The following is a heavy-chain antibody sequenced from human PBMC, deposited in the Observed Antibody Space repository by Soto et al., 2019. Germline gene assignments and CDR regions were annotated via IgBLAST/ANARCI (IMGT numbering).Heavy chain of an antibody. J-gene: IGHJ4*02. V-gene: IGHV3-30*18. CDR1: GFTFSSYG. CDR2: ISYDGSNK. CDR3: AKVRYYYDSSGYPFAYYFDY. Sequence: PGGSLRLSCAASGFTFSSYGMHWVRQAPGKGLEWVAVISYDGSNKYYADSVKGRFTISRDNSKNTLYLQMNSLRAGDTAVYYCAKVRYYYDSSGYPFAYYFDYWGQGTLVTVSS. D-gene: IGHD3-22*01.